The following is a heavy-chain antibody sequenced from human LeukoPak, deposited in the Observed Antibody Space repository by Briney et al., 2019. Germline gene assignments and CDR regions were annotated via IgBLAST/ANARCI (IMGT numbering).Heavy chain of an antibody. J-gene: IGHJ4*02. Sequence: GESLKISCKGSGYSFTSYWTGWVRQMPGKGLEWMGIIYPGDSDTRYSPSFQGQVTISADKSISTAYLQWSSLRAADTAMHYCARPYSGSSNYFDYWGQGTLVTVSS. CDR3: ARPYSGSSNYFDY. V-gene: IGHV5-51*01. D-gene: IGHD1-26*01. CDR2: IYPGDSDT. CDR1: GYSFTSYW.